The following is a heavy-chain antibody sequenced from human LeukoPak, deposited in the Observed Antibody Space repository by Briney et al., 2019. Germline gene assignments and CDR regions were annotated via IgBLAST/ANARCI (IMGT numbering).Heavy chain of an antibody. CDR1: GGSISSYY. CDR2: IYYSGST. V-gene: IGHV4-59*01. D-gene: IGHD5-24*01. J-gene: IGHJ4*02. Sequence: KPSETLSLTCTVSGGSISSYYWSWIRQPPGKGLEWIGYIYYSGSTNYNPSLKSRVTISVDTPKNQFSLKLSSVTAADTAVYYCARGLKRWLHPAYFDYWGQGTLVTVSS. CDR3: ARGLKRWLHPAYFDY.